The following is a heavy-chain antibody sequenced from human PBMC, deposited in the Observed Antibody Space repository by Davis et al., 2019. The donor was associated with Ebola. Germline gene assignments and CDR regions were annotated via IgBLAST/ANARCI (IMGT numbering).Heavy chain of an antibody. CDR2: IWFDGSKT. V-gene: IGHV3-33*01. J-gene: IGHJ4*02. Sequence: GGSLRLSCAASGFTLRSYGMHWVRQAPGKGLEWVATIWFDGSKTYYTDSVKGRFTISRDNSKNTLYLQMSSLRAEDTAMYYCARDANLRGYNSCGDYWGQGTLVTVSS. CDR3: ARDANLRGYNSCGDY. CDR1: GFTLRSYG. D-gene: IGHD5-24*01.